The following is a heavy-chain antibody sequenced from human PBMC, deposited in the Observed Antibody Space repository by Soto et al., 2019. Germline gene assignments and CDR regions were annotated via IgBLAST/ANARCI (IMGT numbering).Heavy chain of an antibody. CDR3: ASLYSSGPVAFDI. J-gene: IGHJ3*02. V-gene: IGHV1-3*01. CDR1: GYTFTSYA. Sequence: QVQLVQSGAEVKKPGASVKVSCKASGYTFTSYAMHWVRQAPGQRLEWMGWINAGNGKTKYSQKFQGRVTITRDTSASTAYMELSSLRSEDTAVYYCASLYSSGPVAFDIWGQGTMVTVSS. CDR2: INAGNGKT. D-gene: IGHD6-19*01.